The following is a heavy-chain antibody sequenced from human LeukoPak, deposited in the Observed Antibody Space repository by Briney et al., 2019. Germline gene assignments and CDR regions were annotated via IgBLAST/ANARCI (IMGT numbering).Heavy chain of an antibody. CDR1: GYTFTSYG. CDR2: ISAYNGNT. V-gene: IGHV1-18*01. CDR3: ARGGQLLTSDFDY. J-gene: IGHJ4*02. Sequence: ASVKVSCKASGYTFTSYGFSWVRQAPGQGLEWMGWISAYNGNTKNVQKFQGRVTMTTDTSTSIAYMELRSLRSDDTAVYYCARGGQLLTSDFDYWGQGTLVTVSS. D-gene: IGHD4-23*01.